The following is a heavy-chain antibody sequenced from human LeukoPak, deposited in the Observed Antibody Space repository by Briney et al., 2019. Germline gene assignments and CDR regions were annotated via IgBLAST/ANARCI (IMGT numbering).Heavy chain of an antibody. J-gene: IGHJ3*01. CDR3: AKCNLDNCREGFDV. D-gene: IGHD1-1*01. Sequence: GGSLCLSRAASGFTFSSYALTWVRQAPGEGLDWVSSISVSSTTYYLDSVKGRFSISRDKSNHALYLQMNSLRAEDTALYYCAKCNLDNCREGFDVWGRGKMGSVSS. CDR1: GFTFSSYA. CDR2: ISVSSTT. V-gene: IGHV3-23*01.